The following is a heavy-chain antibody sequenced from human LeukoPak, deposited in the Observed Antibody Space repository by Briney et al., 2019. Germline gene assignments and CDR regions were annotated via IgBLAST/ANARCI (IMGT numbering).Heavy chain of an antibody. D-gene: IGHD2/OR15-2a*01. V-gene: IGHV4-39*07. Sequence: SETLSLTCTVSSGSISSTTYYWARIRQPPGKGLEWIGSIYYNGDTYYNPSLKSRVIISADTSKNQISLKLSSVTAADTAVYYCARSTYTTAWYWFDSWGQGTLVTVSS. J-gene: IGHJ5*01. CDR3: ARSTYTTAWYWFDS. CDR1: SGSISSTTYY. CDR2: IYYNGDT.